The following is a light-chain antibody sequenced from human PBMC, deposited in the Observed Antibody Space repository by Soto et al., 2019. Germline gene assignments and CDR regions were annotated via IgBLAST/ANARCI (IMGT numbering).Light chain of an antibody. CDR3: CSYAGSSTPYV. CDR2: EEN. V-gene: IGLV2-23*01. J-gene: IGLJ1*01. CDR1: SSDVGSYNL. Sequence: LTQPASVSGSPGQSITISCTGTSSDVGSYNLVSWYQQYPGKAPKLMIYEENKRPSGVSNRFSASKSGNTASLTISGLQAEDEAEYFCCSYAGSSTPYVFGTGTKVTVL.